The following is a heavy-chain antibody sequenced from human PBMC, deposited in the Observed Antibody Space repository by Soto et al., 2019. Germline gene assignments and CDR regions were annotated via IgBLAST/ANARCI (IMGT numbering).Heavy chain of an antibody. J-gene: IGHJ6*02. CDR1: GGSISSYY. D-gene: IGHD3-10*01. CDR3: ARGGVLLWFGEQTHYGMDV. CDR2: IYTSGST. Sequence: SETLSLTCTVSGGSISSYYWSWIRQPAGEGLEWIGRIYTSGSTNYNPSLKSRVTMSVDTSKNQFSLKLSSVTAADTAVYYCARGGVLLWFGEQTHYGMDVWGQGTTVTVSS. V-gene: IGHV4-4*07.